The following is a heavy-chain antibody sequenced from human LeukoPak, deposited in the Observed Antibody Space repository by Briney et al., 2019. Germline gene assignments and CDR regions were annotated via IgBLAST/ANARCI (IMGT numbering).Heavy chain of an antibody. CDR3: AREVRGVALGVVKRYYYYYMDV. CDR2: IYSGGST. Sequence: TGGSLRLSCAASGFTVSSNYMSWVRQAPGKGLEWVSVIYSGGSTYYADSVKGRFTISRDNSKNTLYLQMNSLRAEDTAVYYCAREVRGVALGVVKRYYYYYMDVWGKGTTVTVSS. D-gene: IGHD3-3*01. V-gene: IGHV3-53*01. J-gene: IGHJ6*03. CDR1: GFTVSSNY.